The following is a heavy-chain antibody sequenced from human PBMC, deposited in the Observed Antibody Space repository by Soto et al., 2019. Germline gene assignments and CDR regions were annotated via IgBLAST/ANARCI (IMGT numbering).Heavy chain of an antibody. J-gene: IGHJ4*02. CDR2: IHGGDSNT. CDR1: GYMFTNYW. Sequence: PVESLKISCKGSGYMFTNYWIGWVRQMPGKGLEWMGIIHGGDSNTRYSPSFDGQVTISTDKSINTAYLQWSSLKASDTAMYYCARRVTSSTGWDYWGQGTLVTVSS. D-gene: IGHD6-19*01. CDR3: ARRVTSSTGWDY. V-gene: IGHV5-51*03.